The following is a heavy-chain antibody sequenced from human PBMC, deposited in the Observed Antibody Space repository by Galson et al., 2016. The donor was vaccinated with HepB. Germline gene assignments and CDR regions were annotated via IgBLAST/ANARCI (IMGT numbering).Heavy chain of an antibody. Sequence: SETLSLTCTVSGSSITSYYWSWIRQPPGKGLEWIGEINHRGSTNYNPSLRSRVTISLDTSKNQASLTLRSVTAADTAVYYCARGWLYYGLDIWGQGTTVTVSS. CDR2: INHRGST. CDR1: GSSITSYY. J-gene: IGHJ6*02. CDR3: ARGWLYYGLDI. D-gene: IGHD5-12*01. V-gene: IGHV4-59*01.